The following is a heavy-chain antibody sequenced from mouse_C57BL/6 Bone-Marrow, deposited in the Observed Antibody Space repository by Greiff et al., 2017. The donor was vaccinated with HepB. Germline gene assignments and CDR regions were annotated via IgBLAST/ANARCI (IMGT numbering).Heavy chain of an antibody. J-gene: IGHJ1*03. CDR2: IYPGSGST. Sequence: QVQLQQPGAELVKPGASVKMSCKASGYTFTSYWITWVKQRPGQGLEWIGDIYPGSGSTNYNEKFKSKATLTVDTSSSTAYMQLSSLTSEDSAVYYCAYYYGSSSSYWYFDVWGTGTRVTVSS. CDR3: AYYYGSSSSYWYFDV. D-gene: IGHD1-1*01. CDR1: GYTFTSYW. V-gene: IGHV1-55*01.